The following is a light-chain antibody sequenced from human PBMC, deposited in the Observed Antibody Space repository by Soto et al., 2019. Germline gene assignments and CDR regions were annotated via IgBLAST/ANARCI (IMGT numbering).Light chain of an antibody. CDR2: DAS. CDR1: QSVRSY. V-gene: IGKV3-11*01. Sequence: EIVLTQSPATLSLSPGERATLSCRASQSVRSYLAWYQQKPGQAPRLLIYDASNRATGIPARFSGSGSGTDFTLTISSLEPEDFGTYYCQQSFSTPRTFGQGTKVDIK. J-gene: IGKJ1*01. CDR3: QQSFSTPRT.